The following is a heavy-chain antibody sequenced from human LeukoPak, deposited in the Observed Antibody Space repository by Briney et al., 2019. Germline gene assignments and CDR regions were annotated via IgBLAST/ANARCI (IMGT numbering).Heavy chain of an antibody. D-gene: IGHD3-22*01. Sequence: GGSLRLSCAASGFNFSSYSMNWVRQAPGKGLEWVSYITGSSSTIYYADSVKGRFTISRDNAKNSLYLQMNSLKTEDTAVYYCQASAYYDSSGSSQDYDYWGQGTLVTVSS. CDR1: GFNFSSYS. V-gene: IGHV3-48*01. CDR2: ITGSSSTI. CDR3: QASAYYDSSGSSQDYDY. J-gene: IGHJ4*02.